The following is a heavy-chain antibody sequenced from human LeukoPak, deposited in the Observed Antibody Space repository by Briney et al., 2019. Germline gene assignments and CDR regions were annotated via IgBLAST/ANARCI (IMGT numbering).Heavy chain of an antibody. CDR1: GGSISSGDYY. V-gene: IGHV4-30-4*01. Sequence: SQTLSLTCTVSGGSISSGDYYWSWIRQPPGKGLEWIGYIYYSGSTYYNPSLKSRVTISVDTSKNQFSLKLSSVTAADTAVYYCARDLATAGFQDHWGQGTLVTVSS. J-gene: IGHJ4*02. CDR2: IYYSGST. CDR3: ARDLATAGFQDH. D-gene: IGHD6-13*01.